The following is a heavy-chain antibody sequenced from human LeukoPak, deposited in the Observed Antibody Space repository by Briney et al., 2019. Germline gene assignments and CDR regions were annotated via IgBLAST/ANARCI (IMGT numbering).Heavy chain of an antibody. J-gene: IGHJ4*02. CDR2: ISWNSGSL. CDR1: GFTFDNYA. V-gene: IGHV3-9*01. D-gene: IGHD3-22*01. Sequence: GGSLRLSCAASGFTFDNYAMHWVRQAPGQGLEWVSGISWNSGSLGYADSVKGRFTISRDNAKNSLYLQMNSLRAEDTALYYCAKGSPVVVITTFFDYWGQGILVTVSA. CDR3: AKGSPVVVITTFFDY.